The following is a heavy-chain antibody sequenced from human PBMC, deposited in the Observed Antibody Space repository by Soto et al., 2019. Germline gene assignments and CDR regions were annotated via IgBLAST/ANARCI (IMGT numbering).Heavy chain of an antibody. CDR1: GYTFTSYD. J-gene: IGHJ6*02. CDR3: ARSIAARPNYYDGMDV. CDR2: MNPNSGNT. Sequence: QVQLVQSGAEVKKPGASVKVSCKASGYTFTSYDINWVRQATGQGLEWMGWMNPNSGNTGYAQKFQGRVTMTRNTSISTAYMELSSLRSEDTAVYYCARSIAARPNYYDGMDVWGQGTTVTVSS. V-gene: IGHV1-8*01. D-gene: IGHD6-6*01.